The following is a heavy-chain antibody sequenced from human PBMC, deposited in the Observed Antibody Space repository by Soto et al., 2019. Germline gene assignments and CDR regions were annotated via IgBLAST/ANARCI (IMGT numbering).Heavy chain of an antibody. CDR3: ARDHSSSSAHYYYYYGMDV. V-gene: IGHV3-33*01. CDR2: IWYDGSNE. Sequence: QVQLVESGGGVVQPGRSLRLSCAASGFTFSSYAMHWVRQAPGKGLEWVAVIWYDGSNEYYADSVKGRFTISRDNFKNTLYLQMNSLRAEDTAVYFCARDHSSSSAHYYYYYGMDVWGQGTTVTVSS. CDR1: GFTFSSYA. J-gene: IGHJ6*02. D-gene: IGHD6-6*01.